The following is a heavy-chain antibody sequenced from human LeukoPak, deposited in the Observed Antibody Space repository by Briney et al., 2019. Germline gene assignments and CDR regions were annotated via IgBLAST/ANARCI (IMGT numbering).Heavy chain of an antibody. Sequence: ASVKVSCKASGYTFTSYDINWVRQATGQGLEWMGWMNPNSGNTGYAQKFQGRVTMTRNTSISTAYMELNNLRSEDTAVYYCAREGSLVWFGEFEGYMDVWGKGTTVTISS. D-gene: IGHD3-10*01. V-gene: IGHV1-8*01. CDR3: AREGSLVWFGEFEGYMDV. J-gene: IGHJ6*03. CDR1: GYTFTSYD. CDR2: MNPNSGNT.